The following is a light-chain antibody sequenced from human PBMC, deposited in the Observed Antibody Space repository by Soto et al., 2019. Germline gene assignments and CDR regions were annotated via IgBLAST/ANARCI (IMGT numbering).Light chain of an antibody. CDR2: GTS. CDR3: QQYGSSHPIT. V-gene: IGKV3-20*01. CDR1: QSLNSNHLGWY. Sequence: EIVLTQSPGTLSLSPGERATLSCRASQSLNSNHLGWYLACYKQNPGQTPRLLIYGTSTRATGIPDRFSGSWSGTDFTITISRLAPEDFAVYYCQQYGSSHPITFGQGTRLEIK. J-gene: IGKJ5*01.